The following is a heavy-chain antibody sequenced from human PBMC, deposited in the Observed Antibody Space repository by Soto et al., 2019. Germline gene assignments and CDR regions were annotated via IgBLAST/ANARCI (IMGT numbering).Heavy chain of an antibody. D-gene: IGHD3-16*02. CDR1: GFTFSNAW. V-gene: IGHV3-15*01. CDR3: TTEGYDYIWGSYRTFDY. J-gene: IGHJ4*02. Sequence: EVQLVESGGGLVKPGGSLRLSCAASGFTFSNAWMSWVRQAPGKGLEWVGRIKSKTDGGTTDYAAPVKGRFTISRDDSKNTLYLQMNSLKTEDTAVYYCTTEGYDYIWGSYRTFDYWGQGTLVTVSS. CDR2: IKSKTDGGTT.